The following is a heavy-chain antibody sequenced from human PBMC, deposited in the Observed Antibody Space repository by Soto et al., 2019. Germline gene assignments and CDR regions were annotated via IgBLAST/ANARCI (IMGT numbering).Heavy chain of an antibody. CDR3: ARVIRYFDWLGWFDP. J-gene: IGHJ5*02. Sequence: QVQLVQSGAEVKKPGSSVKVSCKASGGTFSSYTISWVRQAPGQGLEWMGRIIPILGIANYAQKFQGRVTITADKCTSTANMELSSLRSEDTAVYYCARVIRYFDWLGWFDPWGQGTLVTVSS. V-gene: IGHV1-69*02. CDR1: GGTFSSYT. CDR2: IIPILGIA. D-gene: IGHD3-9*01.